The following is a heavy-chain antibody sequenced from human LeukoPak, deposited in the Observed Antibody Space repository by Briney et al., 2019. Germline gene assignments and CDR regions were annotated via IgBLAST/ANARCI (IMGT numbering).Heavy chain of an antibody. V-gene: IGHV1-2*02. CDR1: GYTFTGYY. J-gene: IGHJ3*02. D-gene: IGHD3-16*01. CDR2: INPNSGDT. Sequence: ASVKVSCKASGYTFTGYYIHWVRQAPGQGLQWMGWINPNSGDTISAQKLQGRVTMTTDTSTSTAYMELRSLRSDDTAVYYCASTFAFGGVISLLAFDIWGQGTMVTVSS. CDR3: ASTFAFGGVISLLAFDI.